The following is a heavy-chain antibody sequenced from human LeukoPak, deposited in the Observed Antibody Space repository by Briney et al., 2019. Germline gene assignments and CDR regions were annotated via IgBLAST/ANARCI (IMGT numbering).Heavy chain of an antibody. CDR2: ISGSGRDT. CDR3: ANVIIVAAGYEYFKH. V-gene: IGHV3-23*01. J-gene: IGHJ1*01. Sequence: PGGALRLSCAASGFTFSHYTMSWVRQAPGKGLERVSGISGSGRDTFYADSVKGPCTTSRDNPKTPLYLQMRSVRAEDPAVYYCANVIIVAAGYEYFKHWGQGTLVSVSS. D-gene: IGHD6-13*01. CDR1: GFTFSHYT.